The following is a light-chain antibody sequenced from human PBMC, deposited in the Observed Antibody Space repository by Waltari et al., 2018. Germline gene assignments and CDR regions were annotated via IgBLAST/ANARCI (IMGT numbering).Light chain of an antibody. V-gene: IGLV3-10*01. J-gene: IGLJ3*02. CDR2: EDI. CDR3: FSIDSSGNYRV. CDR1: ALPKNY. Sequence: SYELTQPPSVSVSPGQTARITCSGDALPKNYAYWYQQKSGQAPVLVIYEDIKRPSGIPGRLSGSSSGTMATLTSRGAQVEDEADYDGFSIDSSGNYRVFVGGTKLTVL.